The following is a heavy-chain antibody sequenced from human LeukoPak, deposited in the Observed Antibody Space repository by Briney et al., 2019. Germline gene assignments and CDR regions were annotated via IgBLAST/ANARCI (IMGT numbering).Heavy chain of an antibody. CDR2: IDNSGNTI. J-gene: IGHJ6*02. CDR3: ARDSPSRYESPMDV. Sequence: PGGSLRLSCAASGFTFSDYYMSWIRQAPGKGLEWVSYIDNSGNTIYYADSVKGRFTISRDNAKNSLYLQMNSLRAEGTAVYYCARDSPSRYESPMDVWGQGTTVTVSS. D-gene: IGHD1-14*01. CDR1: GFTFSDYY. V-gene: IGHV3-11*01.